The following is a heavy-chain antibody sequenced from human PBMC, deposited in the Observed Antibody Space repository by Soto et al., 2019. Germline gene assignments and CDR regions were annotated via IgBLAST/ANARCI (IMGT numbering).Heavy chain of an antibody. J-gene: IGHJ4*02. CDR3: ARHIAVPTTRGFDY. CDR1: DGSISTNW. Sequence: QVQLQESGPGLVKPSGTLSLTCAVSDGSISTNWWSWVRQPPGKGLEWIGEIYHSGPTNYNPSLKSRVTILIDKSKNQFSLDLVSVTAADTAIYYCARHIAVPTTRGFDYWGQGTLVTVSS. D-gene: IGHD6-19*01. V-gene: IGHV4-4*02. CDR2: IYHSGPT.